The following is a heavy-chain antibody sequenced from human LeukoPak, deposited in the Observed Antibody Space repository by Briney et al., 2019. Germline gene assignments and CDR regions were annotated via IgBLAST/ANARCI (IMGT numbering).Heavy chain of an antibody. CDR3: ARGRVFPGVAPRQVWFDP. CDR1: GYTFSSDD. D-gene: IGHD3-10*01. Sequence: ASVKVSCKASGYTFSSDDINWVRQAPGQGLEWMGWMNPKSGNTGYAQKFLGRVTMTRNTSISTAYMEVSRLRSEDTAVYYCARGRVFPGVAPRQVWFDPWGQGTPVTVSS. CDR2: MNPKSGNT. V-gene: IGHV1-8*02. J-gene: IGHJ5*02.